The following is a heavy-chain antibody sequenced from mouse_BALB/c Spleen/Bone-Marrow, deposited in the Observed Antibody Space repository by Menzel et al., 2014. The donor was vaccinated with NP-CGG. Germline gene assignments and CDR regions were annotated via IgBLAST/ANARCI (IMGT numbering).Heavy chain of an antibody. Sequence: EVKLVESGGGLVQPGGSLKLSCAASGFTFSSYTMSWVRRTPEKRLEWVAYISNGGGSTYYPDTVKGRFTISRDNAKNTLYLQMSRLKSEDAAMYYCARHGYYGSRAMDYWGQGTSVTVSS. CDR1: GFTFSSYT. V-gene: IGHV5-12-2*01. CDR3: ARHGYYGSRAMDY. J-gene: IGHJ4*01. D-gene: IGHD1-1*01. CDR2: ISNGGGST.